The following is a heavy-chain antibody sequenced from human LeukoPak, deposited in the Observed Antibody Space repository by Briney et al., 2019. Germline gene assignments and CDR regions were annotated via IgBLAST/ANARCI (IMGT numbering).Heavy chain of an antibody. CDR3: AREARGDYDFWSGYYRKYFDY. CDR2: ISYDGSTK. Sequence: GGSLRLSCAASGFTFSSYSMNWVRQAPGKGLEWVAVISYDGSTKYYADSVKGRFTISRDNSKNTLYLQMNSLRAEDTAVYYCAREARGDYDFWSGYYRKYFDYWGQGTLVTVSS. CDR1: GFTFSSYS. J-gene: IGHJ4*02. V-gene: IGHV3-30*03. D-gene: IGHD3-3*01.